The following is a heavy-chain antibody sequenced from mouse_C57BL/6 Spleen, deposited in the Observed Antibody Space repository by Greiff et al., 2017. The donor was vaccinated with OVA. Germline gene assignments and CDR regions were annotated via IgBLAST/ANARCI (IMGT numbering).Heavy chain of an antibody. D-gene: IGHD1-1*01. V-gene: IGHV1-50*01. CDR3: ARRGGSSSAWFAY. CDR1: GYTFTSYW. J-gene: IGHJ3*01. CDR2: IDPSDSYT. Sequence: VQLQQSGAELVKPGASVKLSCKASGYTFTSYWMQWVKQRPGQGLEWIGEIDPSDSYTNYNQKFKGKATLTVDTSSSTAYMQLSSLTSEDSAVYYCARRGGSSSAWFAYWGQGTLVTVSA.